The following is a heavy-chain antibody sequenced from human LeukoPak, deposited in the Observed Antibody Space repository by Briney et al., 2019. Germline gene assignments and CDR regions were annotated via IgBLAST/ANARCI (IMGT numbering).Heavy chain of an antibody. CDR1: GGSFSGYY. CDR2: INHSGST. Sequence: ASETLSLTCAVYGGSFSGYYWSWIRQPPGKGLEWIGEINHSGSTNYNPSLKSRVTISVDTSENQFSLKLSSVTAADTAVYYCARGLHPYYFDYWGQGTLVTVSS. CDR3: ARGLHPYYFDY. V-gene: IGHV4-34*01. J-gene: IGHJ4*02.